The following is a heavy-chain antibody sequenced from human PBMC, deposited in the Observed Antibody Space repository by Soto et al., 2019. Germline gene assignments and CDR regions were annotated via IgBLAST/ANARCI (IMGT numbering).Heavy chain of an antibody. CDR2: ISWNSGSI. CDR3: AKSRVGPIRYTFDY. D-gene: IGHD1-1*01. Sequence: SLRLSCAASGFTFDDYAMHWVRQAPGKGLEWVSGISWNSGSIGYADSVKGRFTISRDNAKNSLYLQMNSLRAEDTALYYCAKSRVGPIRYTFDYWGQGTLVTVSS. J-gene: IGHJ4*02. V-gene: IGHV3-9*01. CDR1: GFTFDDYA.